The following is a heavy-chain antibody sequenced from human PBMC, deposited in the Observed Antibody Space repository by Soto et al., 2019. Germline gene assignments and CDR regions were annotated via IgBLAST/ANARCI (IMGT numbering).Heavy chain of an antibody. CDR3: ARDPYLRYFDWLLSTYGMDV. CDR2: IIPIFGTA. J-gene: IGHJ6*02. Sequence: SVKVSCKASGFTFTSSAVQWVRQARGQRLEWMGGIIPIFGTANYAQKFQGRVTITADKSTSTAYMELSSLRSEDTAVYYCARDPYLRYFDWLLSTYGMDVWGQGTTVTVSS. V-gene: IGHV1-69*06. D-gene: IGHD3-9*01. CDR1: GFTFTSSA.